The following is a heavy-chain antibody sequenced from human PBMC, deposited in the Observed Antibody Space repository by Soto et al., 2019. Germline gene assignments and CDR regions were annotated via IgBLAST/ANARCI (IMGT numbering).Heavy chain of an antibody. CDR2: IGDSGTST. V-gene: IGHV3-23*01. CDR1: GFTFSSYA. D-gene: IGHD3-16*01. Sequence: PGGSLRLSCAASGFTFSSYAMSFVRQAPGKGLEWVSGIGDSGTSTYYADAVKGRFTISRDNSKSTLYLQMNSLRAEDTAIYYCAKDRRSYGGTSFDCWGQEPWSPSPQ. CDR3: AKDRRSYGGTSFDC. J-gene: IGHJ4*01.